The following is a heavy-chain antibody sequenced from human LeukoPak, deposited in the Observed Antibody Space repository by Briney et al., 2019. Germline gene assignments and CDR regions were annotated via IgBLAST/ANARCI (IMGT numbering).Heavy chain of an antibody. CDR3: ARRAGGYSHPYDY. D-gene: IGHD4-23*01. J-gene: IGHJ4*02. Sequence: GGSLRLSCAASGFTFSSYEMNWVRQAPGKGLEWVSYISSSGSTIYYADSVKGRFTIPRDNSKNTLYLQMNSLRAEDTAVYYCARRAGGYSHPYDYWGQGILVTVSS. CDR2: ISSSGSTI. CDR1: GFTFSSYE. V-gene: IGHV3-48*03.